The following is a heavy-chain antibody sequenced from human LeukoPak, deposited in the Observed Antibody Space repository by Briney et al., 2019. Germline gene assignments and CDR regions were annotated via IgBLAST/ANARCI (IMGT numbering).Heavy chain of an antibody. V-gene: IGHV4-39*01. CDR2: IYYSGST. CDR1: GGSISSSSYY. D-gene: IGHD3-22*01. J-gene: IGHJ4*02. Sequence: SETLSLTCTVSGGSISSSSYYWGWLRQPPGKGLEWIGSIYYSGSTYYNPSLKSRVTISVDTSKNQFSLKLSSVTAADTAVYYCARHAAAYDSSGYSLFDYWGQGTLVTVSS. CDR3: ARHAAAYDSSGYSLFDY.